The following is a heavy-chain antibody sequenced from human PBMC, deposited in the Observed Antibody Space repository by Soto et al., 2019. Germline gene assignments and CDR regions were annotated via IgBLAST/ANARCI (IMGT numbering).Heavy chain of an antibody. V-gene: IGHV1-18*01. D-gene: IGHD3-22*01. CDR2: ISAYNGNT. Sequence: ASVAVSFKSSVYTITIYGIRCVQQAPSQGLEWMGWISAYNGNTNYAQKLQGRVTMTTDTSTSTAYMQLRSLRSDDTALYESERVRSGYLWHDLVDSWGQGTLVTVSS. CDR3: ERVRSGYLWHDLVDS. CDR1: VYTITIYG. J-gene: IGHJ5*01.